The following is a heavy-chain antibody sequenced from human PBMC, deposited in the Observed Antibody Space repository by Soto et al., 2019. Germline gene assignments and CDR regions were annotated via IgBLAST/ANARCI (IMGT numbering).Heavy chain of an antibody. CDR3: AKEEAIAVAGHDEPSNWFDP. Sequence: GGSLRLSCAASGFTFSSYGMHWVRQAPGKGLEWVAVISYDGSNKYYADSVKGRFTISRDNSKNTLYLQMNSLRAEDTAVYYCAKEEAIAVAGHDEPSNWFDPWGQGTLVTVSS. CDR2: ISYDGSNK. V-gene: IGHV3-30*18. D-gene: IGHD6-19*01. J-gene: IGHJ5*02. CDR1: GFTFSSYG.